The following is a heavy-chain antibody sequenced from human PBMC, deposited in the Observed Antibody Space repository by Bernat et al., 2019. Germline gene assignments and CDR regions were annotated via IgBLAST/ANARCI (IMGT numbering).Heavy chain of an antibody. CDR1: GFTFSSYA. J-gene: IGHJ6*02. CDR3: ARVPYYYDSSGSFYYYYGMDV. Sequence: QVQLVESGGGVVQPGRSLRLSCAASGFTFSSYAMHWVRQAPGKGLEWVAVISYDGSNKHYADSVKGRFTISRDNSKNTLYLQMNSLRAEDTAVYYCARVPYYYDSSGSFYYYYGMDVWGQGTTVTVSS. CDR2: ISYDGSNK. D-gene: IGHD3-22*01. V-gene: IGHV3-30-3*01.